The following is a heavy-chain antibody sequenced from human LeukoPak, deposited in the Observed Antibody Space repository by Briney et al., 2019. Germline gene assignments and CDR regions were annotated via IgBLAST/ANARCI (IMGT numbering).Heavy chain of an antibody. V-gene: IGHV3-21*01. CDR3: ARAYDFWSGHMDV. Sequence: PGGSLRLSCAASGFTFSSYSMNWVRQAPGKGLEWVSSISSSSYIYYADSVKGRLTISRDNAKNSLYLQMNSLRAEDTAVYYCARAYDFWSGHMDVWGKGTTVTVSS. CDR1: GFTFSSYS. J-gene: IGHJ6*03. D-gene: IGHD3-3*01. CDR2: ISSSSYI.